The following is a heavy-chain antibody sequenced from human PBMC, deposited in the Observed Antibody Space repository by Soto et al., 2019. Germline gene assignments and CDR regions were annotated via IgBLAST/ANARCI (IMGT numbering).Heavy chain of an antibody. V-gene: IGHV1-69*13. CDR3: ARERPAGSYDY. CDR1: GGTFSTYA. J-gene: IGHJ4*02. D-gene: IGHD1-26*01. Sequence: SVKVSCKASGGTFSTYAIDWVRQAPGQGLEWMGGIIPLFGTAKYAQNFQGRITITADESTNTAYMELRSLRSQDTAVYYCARERPAGSYDYWGRGTLVTVSS. CDR2: IIPLFGTA.